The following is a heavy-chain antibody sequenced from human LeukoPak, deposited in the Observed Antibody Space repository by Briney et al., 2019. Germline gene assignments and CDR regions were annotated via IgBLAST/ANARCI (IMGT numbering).Heavy chain of an antibody. CDR3: ARAAGSSWDPFDY. J-gene: IGHJ4*02. Sequence: SETLSLTCTVSGGSISSGGYYWSWIRQPPGKGLEWIGYIYHSGSTYYNPSLKSRVTISVDRSKNQFYLKLSSVTAADTAVYYCARAAGSSWDPFDYWGQGTLVTVSS. D-gene: IGHD6-13*01. V-gene: IGHV4-30-2*01. CDR2: IYHSGST. CDR1: GGSISSGGYY.